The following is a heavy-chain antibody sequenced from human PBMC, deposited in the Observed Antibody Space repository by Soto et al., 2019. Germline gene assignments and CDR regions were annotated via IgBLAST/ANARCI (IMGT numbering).Heavy chain of an antibody. V-gene: IGHV1-69*13. J-gene: IGHJ4*02. Sequence: ASVKVSCKASGGTFSSYAISWVRQAPGQGLEWMGGIIPIFGTANYAQKFQGRVTITADESTSTAYMELSSLRSEDTAVYYCASRYCSGGSCYRPPFDYWGQGTLVTVSS. CDR2: IIPIFGTA. CDR1: GGTFSSYA. CDR3: ASRYCSGGSCYRPPFDY. D-gene: IGHD2-15*01.